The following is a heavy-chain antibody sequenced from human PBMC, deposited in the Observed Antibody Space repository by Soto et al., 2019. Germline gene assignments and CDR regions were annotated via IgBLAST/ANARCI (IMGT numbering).Heavy chain of an antibody. D-gene: IGHD2-2*01. Sequence: CAAAGLNCRGYVTRWVRKAPGKGLEWVAFISYDGSYKYYADSVKGRFTISRDNSKHTLYLQMSSLRIEDTAVYYCAKDPEGYSSSPRCYTYHGLDVWGEGTTGTGYS. CDR2: ISYDGSYK. CDR3: AKDPEGYSSSPRCYTYHGLDV. J-gene: IGHJ6*02. CDR1: GLNCRGYV. V-gene: IGHV3-30*18.